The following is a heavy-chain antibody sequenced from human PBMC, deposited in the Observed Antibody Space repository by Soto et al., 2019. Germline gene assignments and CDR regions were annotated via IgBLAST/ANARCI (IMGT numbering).Heavy chain of an antibody. V-gene: IGHV3-23*01. CDR3: AKAGIAVAPWFDP. Sequence: SLSLSCSASVFTVSSKYIICVLGPPGKGLEWVSAISGSGGSTYYADSVKGRFTISRDNSKNTLYLQMNSLRAEDTAVYYCAKAGIAVAPWFDPWGQGTLVTVSS. D-gene: IGHD6-19*01. CDR2: ISGSGGST. J-gene: IGHJ5*02. CDR1: VFTVSSKY.